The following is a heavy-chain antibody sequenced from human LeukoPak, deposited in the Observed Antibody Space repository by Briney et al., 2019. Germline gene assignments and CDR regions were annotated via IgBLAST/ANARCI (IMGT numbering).Heavy chain of an antibody. V-gene: IGHV3-74*01. J-gene: IGHJ4*02. CDR3: AKLGTRWPYEVY. D-gene: IGHD7-27*01. CDR1: GFTFSSYW. Sequence: GGSLRLSCAASGFTFSSYWMHWVRQAPGKGLVWVSRINSDGSSTSYADSVKGRFTISRDNAKNTLYLQMNSLRAEDTAVYYCAKLGTRWPYEVYWGQGTLVTVSS. CDR2: INSDGSST.